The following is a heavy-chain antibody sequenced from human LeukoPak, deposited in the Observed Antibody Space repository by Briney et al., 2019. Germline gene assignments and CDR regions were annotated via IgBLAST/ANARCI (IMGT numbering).Heavy chain of an antibody. D-gene: IGHD3-10*01. Sequence: PGRSLRLSCAASGFTFSSYGMHWVRQAPGKGLEWVAVIWYGGSNKYYADSVKGRFTISRDNSKNTLYLQMNSLRAEDTAVYYCAKEAASGSYVGVAFDIWGQGTMVTVSS. CDR1: GFTFSSYG. J-gene: IGHJ3*02. V-gene: IGHV3-30*18. CDR2: IWYGGSNK. CDR3: AKEAASGSYVGVAFDI.